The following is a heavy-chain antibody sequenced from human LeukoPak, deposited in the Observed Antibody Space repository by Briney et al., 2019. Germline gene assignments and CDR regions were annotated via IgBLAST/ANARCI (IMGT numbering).Heavy chain of an antibody. V-gene: IGHV3-7*01. CDR2: IHKAGTES. D-gene: IGHD1-26*01. CDR3: ARVGTWELQRVFDY. Sequence: GWSLRLSCAASGFTFTDYWMTWVRQVPGKRMSRVANIHKAGTESYYVDSVKGRFAISRDNAKNSLYLQLSSLRVDDTAVYYCARVGTWELQRVFDYWGQGTLVTVSS. J-gene: IGHJ4*02. CDR1: GFTFTDYW.